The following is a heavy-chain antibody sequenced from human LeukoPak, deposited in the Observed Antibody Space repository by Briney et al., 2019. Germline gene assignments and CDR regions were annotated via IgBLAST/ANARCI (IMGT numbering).Heavy chain of an antibody. CDR3: ARDRPNYYGSDGHYYRRDGDY. CDR2: ITSRGEST. Sequence: GGSLRLSCAASGFTFSIYAMSWVRQAPGKGLQWVSSITSRGESTLYVDSVKGRFTITRDNSENTLYLQMHSLRAEDTAVYYCARDRPNYYGSDGHYYRRDGDYWGRGTLVSVSS. D-gene: IGHD3-22*01. J-gene: IGHJ4*02. CDR1: GFTFSIYA. V-gene: IGHV3-23*01.